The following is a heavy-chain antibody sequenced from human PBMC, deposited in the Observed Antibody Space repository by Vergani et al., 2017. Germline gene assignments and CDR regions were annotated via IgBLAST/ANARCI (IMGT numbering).Heavy chain of an antibody. CDR1: GGTFSSYT. CDR2: IIPILGIA. Sequence: QVQLVQSGAGVKKPGSSVKVSCKASGGTFSSYTISWVRQAPGQGLEWMGRIIPILGIANYAQKFQGRVTITADKSTSTAYMELSSLRSEDTAVYYCARAGGYSSPVEYWGQGTLVTVSS. CDR3: ARAGGYSSPVEY. D-gene: IGHD5-18*01. J-gene: IGHJ4*02. V-gene: IGHV1-69*02.